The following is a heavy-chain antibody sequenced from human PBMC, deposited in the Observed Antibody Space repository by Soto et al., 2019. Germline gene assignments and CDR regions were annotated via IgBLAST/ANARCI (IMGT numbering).Heavy chain of an antibody. V-gene: IGHV3-30-3*01. D-gene: IGHD3-16*01. CDR2: ISYGGSNK. CDR3: ARGLISLTRFDY. Sequence: QVQLVESGGGVVQPGRSLRLSCAASGFTFSSYAMLWVRQAPGKGLEWVAVISYGGSNKYYADSVKGRFTISRDNSKSTLYLQMIISRAEDTAVYGCARGLISLTRFDYWGQGTPVTVSS. CDR1: GFTFSSYA. J-gene: IGHJ4*02.